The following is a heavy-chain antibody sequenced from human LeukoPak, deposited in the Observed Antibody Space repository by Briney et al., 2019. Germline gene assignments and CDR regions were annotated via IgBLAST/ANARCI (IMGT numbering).Heavy chain of an antibody. Sequence: GGSLRLSCAASGFTFSSYWMSWVRHAPGKGLEWVANIKQDGSEKYYMDSVKGRFTISRDNAKNSLYLQMNSLRAEDTAVYYCARDGYDSSGYRDYYFDYWGQGTLVTVSS. J-gene: IGHJ4*02. CDR3: ARDGYDSSGYRDYYFDY. CDR1: GFTFSSYW. D-gene: IGHD3-22*01. CDR2: IKQDGSEK. V-gene: IGHV3-7*01.